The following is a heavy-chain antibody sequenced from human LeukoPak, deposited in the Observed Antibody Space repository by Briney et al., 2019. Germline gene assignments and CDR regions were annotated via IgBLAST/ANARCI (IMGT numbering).Heavy chain of an antibody. V-gene: IGHV4-59*01. CDR2: IYYSGST. D-gene: IGHD2-2*01. Sequence: ASETLSLTCPVSGGSISSYYWSWIGQPPGKGLEWIGCIYYSGSTNYNPSLKSRVTISVDTSKNQFSLKLSSVTAADTAVYYCARGSTHDYWGQGTLVTVSS. J-gene: IGHJ4*02. CDR3: ARGSTHDY. CDR1: GGSISSYY.